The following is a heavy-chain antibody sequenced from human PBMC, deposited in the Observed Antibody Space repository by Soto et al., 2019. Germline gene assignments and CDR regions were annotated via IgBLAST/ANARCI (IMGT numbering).Heavy chain of an antibody. CDR1: GFTFSSYA. D-gene: IGHD3-22*01. V-gene: IGHV3-64D*08. J-gene: IGHJ4*02. CDR2: ISSNGGST. Sequence: PGGSLRLSCSASGFTFSSYAMHWVRQAPGKGLEYVSAISSNGGSTYYADSVKGRFTISRDNSKNTLYLQMSSLRAEDTAVYYCVKKDYYDSSGYFDYWVQGTPVTVSS. CDR3: VKKDYYDSSGYFDY.